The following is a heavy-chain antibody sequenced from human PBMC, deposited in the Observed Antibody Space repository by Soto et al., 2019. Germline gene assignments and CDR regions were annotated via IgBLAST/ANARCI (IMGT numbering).Heavy chain of an antibody. V-gene: IGHV3-23*01. D-gene: IGHD6-13*01. Sequence: EVQLLESGGGLVQPGGSLRLSCAASGFTFSSYAMSWVRQAPGKGLEWVSAISTSAGSTYYADSVKGRFTISRDNSKNTLYLQKNSLSAEDTAVYYGAKSGTWIVSPGTGRLEHWGQGTLVTASS. CDR2: ISTSAGST. CDR1: GFTFSSYA. CDR3: AKSGTWIVSPGTGRLEH. J-gene: IGHJ1*01.